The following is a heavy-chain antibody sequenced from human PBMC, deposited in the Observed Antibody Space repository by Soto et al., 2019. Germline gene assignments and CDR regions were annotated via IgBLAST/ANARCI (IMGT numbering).Heavy chain of an antibody. V-gene: IGHV4-31*03. CDR2: IYYSGST. D-gene: IGHD5-12*01. J-gene: IGHJ4*02. CDR1: GGSISSGGYY. CDR3: ARGWLRKLLDY. Sequence: SKTLSLTCTVSGGSISSGGYYWSWTRQHPGKGLEWIGYIYYSGSTYYNPSLKSRVTISVDTSKNKFSLKLSSVTAADTAVYYCARGWLRKLLDYWGQGTLVTVS.